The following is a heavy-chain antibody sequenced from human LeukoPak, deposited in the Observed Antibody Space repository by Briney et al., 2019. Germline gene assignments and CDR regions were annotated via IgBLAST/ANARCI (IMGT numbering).Heavy chain of an antibody. Sequence: GGSLRLSCTASGLTVSSNYMSWVRQSPGKGLEWVSVLYSGGNTYYGDSVKGRFSTSRENSKNTLFLQMNSLRAEDTAVYYCARVLVATGTDAFDIWGHGTMVTVSS. J-gene: IGHJ3*02. CDR3: ARVLVATGTDAFDI. V-gene: IGHV3-66*01. D-gene: IGHD5-12*01. CDR1: GLTVSSNY. CDR2: LYSGGNT.